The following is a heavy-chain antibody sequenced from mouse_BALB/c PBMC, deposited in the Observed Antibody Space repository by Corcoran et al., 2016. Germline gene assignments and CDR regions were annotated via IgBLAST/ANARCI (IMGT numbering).Heavy chain of an antibody. Sequence: QIQLVQSGPELKKPGETVKISCKASGYTFTNYGMNWVKQAPGKGLKWMGWINTYTGEPTYADDFKGRFAFSLETSASTAYLQINNLKNDDTATYFWASGVQYAMDYWGQGTSVTVSS. V-gene: IGHV9-3-1*01. CDR2: INTYTGEP. J-gene: IGHJ4*01. CDR3: ASGVQYAMDY. CDR1: GYTFTNYG.